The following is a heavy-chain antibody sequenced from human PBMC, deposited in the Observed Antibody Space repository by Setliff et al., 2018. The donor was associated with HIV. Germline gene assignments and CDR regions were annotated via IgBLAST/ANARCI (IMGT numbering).Heavy chain of an antibody. CDR2: ISSSSTSI. V-gene: IGHV3-21*06. Sequence: ETLSLTCAVYGESFKGYYWNWIRQSPGKGLEWVSSISSSSTSIFYIDSVKGRFTISRDNANNSLYLQMNSLRVDDTAVYYCAKDEGIAAAGSDYWGQGTLVTVSS. J-gene: IGHJ4*02. CDR1: GESFKGYY. D-gene: IGHD6-13*01. CDR3: AKDEGIAAAGSDY.